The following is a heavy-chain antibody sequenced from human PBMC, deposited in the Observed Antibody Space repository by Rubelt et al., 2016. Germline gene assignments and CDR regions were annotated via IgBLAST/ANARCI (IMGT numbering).Heavy chain of an antibody. CDR2: IYPGDSDT. D-gene: IGHD3-10*01. J-gene: IGHJ4*02. CDR1: GCSFTSYW. V-gene: IGHV5-51*01. CDR3: ARLRADRPSDKAGDYIDS. Sequence: EVQLVQSGAEVKEPGESLKISCKGSGCSFTSYWIGWVRQMPGKGLEWMGIIYPGDSDTRYSPSFQGQVTISADKSISTAYLRWSSLKASDTAMYYCARLRADRPSDKAGDYIDSWGQGALVTVSS.